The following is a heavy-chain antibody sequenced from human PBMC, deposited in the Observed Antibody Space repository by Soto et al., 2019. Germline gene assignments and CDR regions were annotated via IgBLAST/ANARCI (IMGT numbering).Heavy chain of an antibody. CDR3: ARDGERVGEMDC. CDR2: IIPIFDTA. J-gene: IGHJ4*02. V-gene: IGHV1-69*12. Sequence: QVQLVQSGAEVKKPGSSVKVSCKASGGTFSSYAISWVRQAPGQGLEWMGGIIPIFDTANYAQKFQGRVTITADESTSTAYRERSGLRSEDTAVYYCARDGERVGEMDCWGQGSLVTVSS. CDR1: GGTFSSYA. D-gene: IGHD3-10*01.